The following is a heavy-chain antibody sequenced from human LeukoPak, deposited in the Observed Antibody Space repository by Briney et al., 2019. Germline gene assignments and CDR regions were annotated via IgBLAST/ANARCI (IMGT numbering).Heavy chain of an antibody. CDR2: IKQDGSEK. CDR1: GFTFSSYW. J-gene: IGHJ3*02. CDR3: ARRGTKTRYYYHSSGPHDAFDI. Sequence: GGSLRLSCAASGFTFSSYWMSWVRQAPGKGLEWVANIKQDGSEKYYVDSVKGRFTISRDNAKNSLYLQMNSLRAEDTAVYYCARRGTKTRYYYHSSGPHDAFDIWGQGTMVTVSS. V-gene: IGHV3-7*01. D-gene: IGHD3-22*01.